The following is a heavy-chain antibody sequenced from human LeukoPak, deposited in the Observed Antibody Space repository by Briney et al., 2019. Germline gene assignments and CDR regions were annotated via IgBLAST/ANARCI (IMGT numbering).Heavy chain of an antibody. V-gene: IGHV1-18*01. J-gene: IGHJ4*02. CDR1: GYTFTSYG. Sequence: GASVKVSCKASGYTFTSYGISWVRQAPGQGLEWMGWISAYNGNTNYAQKLQGRVTMTTDTSTSTAYMELRSLRSDDTAVYYCARDEPRITIFGVVILKRLDYWGQGNLVTVSS. CDR3: ARDEPRITIFGVVILKRLDY. CDR2: ISAYNGNT. D-gene: IGHD3-3*01.